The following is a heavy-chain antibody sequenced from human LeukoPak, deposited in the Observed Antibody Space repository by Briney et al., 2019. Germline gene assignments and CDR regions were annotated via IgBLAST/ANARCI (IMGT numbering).Heavy chain of an antibody. CDR3: TRERLRTYYDILTGYYICGMDV. D-gene: IGHD3-9*01. J-gene: IGHJ6*02. V-gene: IGHV3-49*04. CDR2: IRSKAYGGTT. Sequence: PGGSLRLSCTASGFTFGDYAMSWVRQAPGKGLEWVGFIRSKAYGGTTEYAASVKGRFTISRDDSKSIAYLQMNSLKTEDTAVYYCTRERLRTYYDILTGYYICGMDVCGQGTTVTVSS. CDR1: GFTFGDYA.